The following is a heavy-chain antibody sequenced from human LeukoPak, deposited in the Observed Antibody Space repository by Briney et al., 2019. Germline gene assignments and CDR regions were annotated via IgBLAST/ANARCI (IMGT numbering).Heavy chain of an antibody. CDR2: IYSGGST. D-gene: IGHD6-19*01. Sequence: RGSLRLSCAASGFTVSSNYMSWVRQAPGKGLEWVSVIYSGGSTYYADSVKGRFTISRDNSKNTLYLQMNSLRAEDTAVYYCARGVEYSSGWYYFDYWGQGTLVTVSS. CDR1: GFTVSSNY. J-gene: IGHJ4*02. CDR3: ARGVEYSSGWYYFDY. V-gene: IGHV3-53*01.